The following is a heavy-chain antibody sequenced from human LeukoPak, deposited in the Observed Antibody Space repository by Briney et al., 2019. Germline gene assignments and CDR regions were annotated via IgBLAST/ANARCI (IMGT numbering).Heavy chain of an antibody. CDR3: ARHALGYYDN. D-gene: IGHD6-13*01. V-gene: IGHV4-59*08. CDR2: IYYSGST. J-gene: IGHJ4*02. CDR1: GGSINNYY. Sequence: KPSETLSLTCTVSGGSINNYYWSWIRQPPGKGLEWIGYIYYSGSTSYNPSLKSRVTISVDTSKNQFSLKLSSVTDADTAVYYCARHALGYYDNWGQGTLVTVSS.